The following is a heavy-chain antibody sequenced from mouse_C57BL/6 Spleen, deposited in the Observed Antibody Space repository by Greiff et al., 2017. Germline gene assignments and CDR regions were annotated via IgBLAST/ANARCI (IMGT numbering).Heavy chain of an antibody. CDR2: INPNNGGT. D-gene: IGHD2-10*02. CDR1: GYTFTDYY. Sequence: EVQLQQSGPELVKPGASVKISCKASGYTFTDYYMNWVKQSHGKSLEWIGDINPNNGGTSYNQKFKGKATLTVDKSSSTAYMELRSLTSEDSAVYYCARGYGNSDFDYWGQGTTLTVSS. CDR3: ARGYGNSDFDY. J-gene: IGHJ2*01. V-gene: IGHV1-26*01.